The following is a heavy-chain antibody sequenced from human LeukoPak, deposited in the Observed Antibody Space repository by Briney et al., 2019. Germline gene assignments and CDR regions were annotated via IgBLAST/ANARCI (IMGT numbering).Heavy chain of an antibody. V-gene: IGHV4-59*08. CDR3: ARGSGHYWQVSFDY. CDR1: GGSINSYY. Sequence: PSETLSLTCTVAGGSINSYYWSWIRQPPGKGVEWVGYTYYSGSTRYNPSLTSRVTISVDTSKNQFSLKLTSVPAAHTAVYYCARGSGHYWQVSFDYWGKGTLVTVSS. J-gene: IGHJ4*02. D-gene: IGHD1-26*01. CDR2: TYYSGST.